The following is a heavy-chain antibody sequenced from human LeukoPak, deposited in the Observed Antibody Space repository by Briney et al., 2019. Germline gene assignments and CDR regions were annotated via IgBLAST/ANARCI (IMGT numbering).Heavy chain of an antibody. CDR2: MNPNSGNT. J-gene: IGHJ4*02. D-gene: IGHD5-12*01. Sequence: GASVKVSCKASGYTFTSYDINWVRQATGQGLEWMGWMNPNSGNTDYAQKFQGRVTITRNTSISTAYMELSSLRSEDTAVYYCAIRPATIQPDYWGQGTLVTVSS. V-gene: IGHV1-8*01. CDR1: GYTFTSYD. CDR3: AIRPATIQPDY.